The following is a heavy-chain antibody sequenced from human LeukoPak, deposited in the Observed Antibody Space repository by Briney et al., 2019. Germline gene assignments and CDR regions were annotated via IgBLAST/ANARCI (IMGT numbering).Heavy chain of an antibody. D-gene: IGHD2-21*01. CDR1: GFTFSRYW. V-gene: IGHV3-7*05. Sequence: GGSLRLSCAASGFTFSRYWMSWVRQAPAKGLEWVANIKYDGSEIYSVDSVKGRFTTSRDNAKNSLYLQMNSLRAEDTAVYYCARHIPIIYYFDYWGQGTLVTVSS. CDR3: ARHIPIIYYFDY. J-gene: IGHJ4*02. CDR2: IKYDGSEI.